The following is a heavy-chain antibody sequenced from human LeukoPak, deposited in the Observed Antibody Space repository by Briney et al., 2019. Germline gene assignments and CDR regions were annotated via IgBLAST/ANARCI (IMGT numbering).Heavy chain of an antibody. CDR3: ARDFYDFWSGSLDY. Sequence: PGGSLRLSCAAFGFTFSSYWMSWVRQAPGKGLEWVANIKQDGSEKYYVDSVKGRFTISRDNAKNSLYLQMNSLRAEDTAVYYCARDFYDFWSGSLDYWGQGTLVTVSS. CDR1: GFTFSSYW. J-gene: IGHJ4*02. CDR2: IKQDGSEK. D-gene: IGHD3-3*01. V-gene: IGHV3-7*01.